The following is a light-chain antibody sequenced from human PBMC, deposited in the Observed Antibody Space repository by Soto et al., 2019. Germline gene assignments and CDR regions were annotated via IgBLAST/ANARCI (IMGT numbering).Light chain of an antibody. V-gene: IGKV3-20*01. CDR3: HHYAST. CDR2: AAS. CDR1: QSVSVNS. J-gene: IGKJ1*01. Sequence: EIVLTQSPGTLSLSPGERATLSCRASQSVSVNSLAWYQQKGGQAPRLLIYAASTRATGVPDRFSGSGSGTDFALTISRLETEDFAVYFCHHYASTFGQGTKVDIK.